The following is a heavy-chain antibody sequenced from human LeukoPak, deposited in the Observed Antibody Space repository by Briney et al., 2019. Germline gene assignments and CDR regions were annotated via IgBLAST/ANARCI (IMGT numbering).Heavy chain of an antibody. CDR2: IIPIFGTA. D-gene: IGHD2-8*01. CDR3: ARTVRDALDY. J-gene: IGHJ4*02. Sequence: ASVKVSCKASGGTFSSYAISWVRQAPGQGLEWMGGIIPIFGTANYAQEFQGRVTITADESTSTAYMELSSPRSEDTAVYYCARTVRDALDYWGQGTLVTVSS. CDR1: GGTFSSYA. V-gene: IGHV1-69*13.